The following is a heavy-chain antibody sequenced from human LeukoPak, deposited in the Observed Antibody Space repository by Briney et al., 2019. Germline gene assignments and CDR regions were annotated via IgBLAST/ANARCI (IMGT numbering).Heavy chain of an antibody. V-gene: IGHV3-33*01. D-gene: IGHD2-15*01. CDR3: ARDFCSGGSCYPVAFDI. CDR1: GFTFSSYG. CDR2: IWYDGTNT. J-gene: IGHJ3*02. Sequence: PGRSLRLSCAASGFTFSSYGMHWVRQAPGKGLEWVAVIWYDGTNTYYADSVKGRFTISRDNSKNTLYLQMNSLRAEDTAVYYCARDFCSGGSCYPVAFDIWGQGTMVTVSS.